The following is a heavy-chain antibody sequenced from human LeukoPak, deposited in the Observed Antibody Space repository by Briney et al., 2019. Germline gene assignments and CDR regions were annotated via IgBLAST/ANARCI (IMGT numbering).Heavy chain of an antibody. CDR2: INPSAGST. D-gene: IGHD3-10*01. CDR1: GYTFTNYY. V-gene: IGHV1-46*01. J-gene: IGHJ6*03. CDR3: ARARGSGSYYGHDYYYYHYMDV. Sequence: GASVKVSCKASGYTFTNYYMHWVRQAPGQGLEWMGIINPSAGSTSYAQKFQGRITVTRDTSTSTVYMELSSLRSEDTAIYYCARARGSGSYYGHDYYYYHYMDVWGKGTTVTVSS.